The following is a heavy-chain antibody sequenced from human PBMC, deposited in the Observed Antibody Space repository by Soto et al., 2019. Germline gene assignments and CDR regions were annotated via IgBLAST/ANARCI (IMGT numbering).Heavy chain of an antibody. D-gene: IGHD3-10*01. V-gene: IGHV3-21*01. CDR3: TRDASRDSTARGWFDP. CDR2: ISSNSAYI. J-gene: IGHJ5*02. Sequence: GGSLRLSCAASGFTFRSFTMNWVRQAPGKGLEWVSTISSNSAYIYYTDALRGRFTISRDNAKNSLHLQMNSLGAEDTAVYYCTRDASRDSTARGWFDPWGPGTLVTVSS. CDR1: GFTFRSFT.